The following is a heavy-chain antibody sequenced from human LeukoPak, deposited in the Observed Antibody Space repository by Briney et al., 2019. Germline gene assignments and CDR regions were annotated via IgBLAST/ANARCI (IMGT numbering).Heavy chain of an antibody. J-gene: IGHJ6*02. Sequence: PGGSLRLSCAASGFTFSSYAMSWVRQAPGKGLEWVSAISGSGGSTYYADSVKGRFTISRDNSKNTLYLQMNSLRAEDTAVYYCAKDLGSSYGYRGGDGMDVWGQGTTVTVSS. D-gene: IGHD5-18*01. CDR3: AKDLGSSYGYRGGDGMDV. V-gene: IGHV3-23*01. CDR1: GFTFSSYA. CDR2: ISGSGGST.